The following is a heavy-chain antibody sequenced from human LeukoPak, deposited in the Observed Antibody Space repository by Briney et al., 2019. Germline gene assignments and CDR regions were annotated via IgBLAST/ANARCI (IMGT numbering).Heavy chain of an antibody. CDR3: ARRAVVPAAVSYFDN. CDR1: RGSITNSRCY. J-gene: IGHJ4*02. D-gene: IGHD2-2*01. CDR2: IYYTGTT. V-gene: IGHV4-39*01. Sequence: SETLSLTCAVSRGSITNSRCYWGWIRQPPGKGLEWIGGIYYTGTTYYSPSLNSRITISMDTSKKQFSLRLASVTAADTAVYYCARRAVVPAAVSYFDNWGQGTLVTVSS.